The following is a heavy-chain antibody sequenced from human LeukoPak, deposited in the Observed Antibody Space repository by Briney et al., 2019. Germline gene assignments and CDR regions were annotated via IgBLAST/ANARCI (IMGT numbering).Heavy chain of an antibody. V-gene: IGHV3-11*01. CDR2: ISSSGSTI. CDR1: GFTFSDYY. J-gene: IGHJ4*02. CDR3: ARDGCSSTSCYTPYQFDY. D-gene: IGHD2-2*02. Sequence: GGSLRLSCAASGFTFSDYYMSWIRQAPGKGLEWVSYISSSGSTIYYADSVKGRFTISRGNAKNSLYLQMNSLRAEDTAVYYCARDGCSSTSCYTPYQFDYWGQGTLVTVSS.